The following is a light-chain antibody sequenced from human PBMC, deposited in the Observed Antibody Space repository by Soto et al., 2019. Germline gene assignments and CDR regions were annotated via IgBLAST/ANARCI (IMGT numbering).Light chain of an antibody. CDR2: GAS. CDR1: QSVSTRY. J-gene: IGKJ5*01. Sequence: IVLTQSPGTLSLSPGERATLSCRASQSVSTRYLAWYQQKRGQPPRLLIYGASSGASGIPDRFSGSGSGTDFTLTITRLEPEDFALYYCQQYDTSSIIFGQGTRLEIK. V-gene: IGKV3-20*01. CDR3: QQYDTSSII.